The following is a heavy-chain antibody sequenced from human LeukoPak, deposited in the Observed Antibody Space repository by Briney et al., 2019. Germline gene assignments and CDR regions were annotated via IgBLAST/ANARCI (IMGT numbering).Heavy chain of an antibody. J-gene: IGHJ6*02. CDR1: GYTLTELS. CDR2: FDPEDGET. CDR3: ATDRPQNCGGDCYPSYYYYGMDV. D-gene: IGHD2-21*02. V-gene: IGHV1-24*01. Sequence: GASVKVSCKVSGYTLTELSMHWVRQAPGKGLEWMGGFDPEDGETIYAQKFQGRVTMTEDTSTDTAYMELSSLRSEDTAVYYCATDRPQNCGGDCYPSYYYYGMDVWGQGTTVTVSS.